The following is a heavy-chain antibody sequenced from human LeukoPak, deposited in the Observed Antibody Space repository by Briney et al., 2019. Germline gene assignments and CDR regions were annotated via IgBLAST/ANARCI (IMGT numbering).Heavy chain of an antibody. CDR3: ARVDDSGSNRDLYYYYGMDV. V-gene: IGHV3-21*01. J-gene: IGHJ6*02. CDR2: ISSSSSYI. Sequence: GGSLRLSCAASGFTFSNYAMSWVRQAPGKGLEWVSSISSSSSYIYYADSVKGRFTISRDNAKNSLYLQMNSLRAEDTAVYYCARVDDSGSNRDLYYYYGMDVWGQGTTVTVSS. D-gene: IGHD5-12*01. CDR1: GFTFSNYA.